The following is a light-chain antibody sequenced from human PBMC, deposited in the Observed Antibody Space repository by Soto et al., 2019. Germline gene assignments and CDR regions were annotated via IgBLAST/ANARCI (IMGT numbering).Light chain of an antibody. CDR1: QDISSS. V-gene: IGKV1-9*01. Sequence: IQLTQSPSLLSASVGDRVTITCRASQDISSSLAWYQQKSGKAPKPLIYDASTLQSGVPSRFSGSGSGTEFSLTINSLQPEDFATYYCQKYNSAPWTFGQGTKVDIK. CDR2: DAS. CDR3: QKYNSAPWT. J-gene: IGKJ1*01.